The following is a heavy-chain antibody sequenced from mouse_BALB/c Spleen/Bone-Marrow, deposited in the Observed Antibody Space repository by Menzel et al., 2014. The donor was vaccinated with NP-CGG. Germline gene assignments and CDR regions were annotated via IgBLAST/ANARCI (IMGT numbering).Heavy chain of an antibody. CDR1: GYTFTSYV. J-gene: IGHJ4*01. V-gene: IGHV1-14*01. Sequence: LVESGPELVKPGASVKMSCKASGYTFTSYVMHWVKQKPGQGLEWIGYINPYNDGTKYNEKFKGKATLTSDKSSSTAYMELSSLTSEDSAVYYCGGSRRNAMDYWGQGTSVTVSS. D-gene: IGHD2-4*01. CDR3: GGSRRNAMDY. CDR2: INPYNDGT.